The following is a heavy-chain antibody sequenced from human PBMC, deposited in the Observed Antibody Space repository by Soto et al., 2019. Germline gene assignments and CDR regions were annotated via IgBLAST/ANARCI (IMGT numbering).Heavy chain of an antibody. Sequence: GASVKVSCKASGYTFTSYGISWVRQAPGQGLEWMGGIIPIFGTANYAQKFQGRVTITADESTSTAYMELSSLRSEDTAVYYCARDHDSSGYYFWGPGAFDSWGQGTMVTVSS. CDR1: GYTFTSYG. CDR3: ARDHDSSGYYFWGPGAFDS. J-gene: IGHJ3*02. D-gene: IGHD3-22*01. CDR2: IIPIFGTA. V-gene: IGHV1-69*13.